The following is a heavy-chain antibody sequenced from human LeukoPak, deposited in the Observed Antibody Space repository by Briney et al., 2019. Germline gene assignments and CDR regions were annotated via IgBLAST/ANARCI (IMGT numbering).Heavy chain of an antibody. CDR1: GGSMTTHH. V-gene: IGHV4-59*11. D-gene: IGHD5-18*01. CDR3: TTINRGNIFGYFDF. CDR2: VFDSGRT. Sequence: PSETLSLTCTVSGGSMTTHHWNWIRQTPGKGLEWIGYVFDSGRTKENPSLKSRVTLSADTSKNQLSLRLSSVTAADTAVYYCTTINRGNIFGYFDFWGQGILVTVSS. J-gene: IGHJ5*01.